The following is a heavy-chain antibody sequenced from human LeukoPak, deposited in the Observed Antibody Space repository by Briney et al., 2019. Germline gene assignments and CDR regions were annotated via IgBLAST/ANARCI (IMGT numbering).Heavy chain of an antibody. CDR3: ARAGEDGYSYGYRGANWFDP. J-gene: IGHJ5*02. CDR2: ISSSGSTI. D-gene: IGHD5-18*01. Sequence: GGSLRLSCAASGFTFSSYEMNWVRQAPGKGPEWVSYISSSGSTIYYADSVKGRFTISRDNAKNSLYLQMNSLRAEDTAVYYCARAGEDGYSYGYRGANWFDPWGQGTLVTVSS. CDR1: GFTFSSYE. V-gene: IGHV3-48*03.